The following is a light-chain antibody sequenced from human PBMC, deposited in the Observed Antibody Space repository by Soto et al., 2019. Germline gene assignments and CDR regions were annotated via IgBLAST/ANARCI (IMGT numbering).Light chain of an antibody. CDR3: QHYKESST. CDR2: EAS. Sequence: DIQMTQSPSTLSASVGDRVTITCRPSQRISGWLAWYQQNPGKAPKLLIYEASSSQIGVPPRFSGSGFGTEFTLTISSLQPDDFATYYCQHYKESSTFGQGTRLEIK. V-gene: IGKV1-5*03. CDR1: QRISGW. J-gene: IGKJ1*01.